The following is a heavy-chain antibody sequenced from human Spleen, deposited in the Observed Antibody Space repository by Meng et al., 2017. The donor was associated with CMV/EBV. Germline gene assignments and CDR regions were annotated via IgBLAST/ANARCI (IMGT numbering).Heavy chain of an antibody. Sequence: SETLSLTCTVSGGSITSSSYYWGWIRQPPGRGLEWIGSIYYTGITYYNPSLKSRVTISVDTSKNQFSLRLNSLTAADTAVFYCARGGDPDYFDYWGQGTLVTVSS. CDR2: IYYTGIT. CDR3: ARGGDPDYFDY. D-gene: IGHD3-16*01. V-gene: IGHV4-39*07. CDR1: GGSITSSSYY. J-gene: IGHJ4*02.